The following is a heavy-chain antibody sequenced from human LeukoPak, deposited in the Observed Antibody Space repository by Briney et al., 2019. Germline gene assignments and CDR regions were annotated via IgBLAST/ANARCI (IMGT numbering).Heavy chain of an antibody. V-gene: IGHV1-18*01. CDR3: ARERTLYVSGSGYGMEV. D-gene: IGHD3-10*01. CDR2: ISAYHGNT. J-gene: IGHJ6*01. Sequence: PSVRVSCEASGYTFTKYGIGWVPHAPGQGLECRGWISAYHGNTNYTQNLQGRVTMTTDTPTSTAYMELRSLTSYAPAVYSCARERTLYVSGSGYGMEVWGQGKTFTVSS. CDR1: GYTFTKYG.